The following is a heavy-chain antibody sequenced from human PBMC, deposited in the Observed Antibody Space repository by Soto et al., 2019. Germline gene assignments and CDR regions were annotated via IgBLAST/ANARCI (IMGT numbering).Heavy chain of an antibody. CDR1: GYTFTSYG. CDR3: ARDTGSRSYYEFDY. Sequence: QVQLVQSGAEVKKPGASVNVSCKASGYTFTSYGISWVRQAPGPGLEWVGWISTYNGNTNYAQKLQGRVTMTTDTSTGTAYMELRSLRSDDTAVYYCARDTGSRSYYEFDYWGRGTLVTVSS. D-gene: IGHD3-10*01. J-gene: IGHJ4*02. V-gene: IGHV1-18*01. CDR2: ISTYNGNT.